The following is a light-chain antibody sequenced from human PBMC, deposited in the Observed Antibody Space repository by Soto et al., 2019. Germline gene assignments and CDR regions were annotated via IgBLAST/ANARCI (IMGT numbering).Light chain of an antibody. Sequence: QSALTQPPSVSGAPGQRVTISCTGSSSNIGAGYDVHWYQQLPGTAPKLLIYGNSNRPSGVPDRFSGSKSGTSASLAITGLQAEDEADYYCQSYDSSLSGPLFGTGTKLTVL. CDR2: GNS. J-gene: IGLJ1*01. CDR3: QSYDSSLSGPL. CDR1: SSNIGAGYD. V-gene: IGLV1-40*01.